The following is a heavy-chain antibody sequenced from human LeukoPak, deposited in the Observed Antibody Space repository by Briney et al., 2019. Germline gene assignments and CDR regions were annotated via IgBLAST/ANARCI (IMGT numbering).Heavy chain of an antibody. J-gene: IGHJ3*02. D-gene: IGHD1-26*01. CDR2: IYSGGST. CDR3: ARDLPLYSGSYSDAFDI. CDR1: GITVSDNY. Sequence: PGGSLRLSCSVFGITVSDNYMSWVRQAPGKGLEWVSIIYSGGSTVYADSVKGRFTISRDNSKNTVYLQMNSLRAEDTAVYYCARDLPLYSGSYSDAFDIWGQGTMVTVSS. V-gene: IGHV3-66*01.